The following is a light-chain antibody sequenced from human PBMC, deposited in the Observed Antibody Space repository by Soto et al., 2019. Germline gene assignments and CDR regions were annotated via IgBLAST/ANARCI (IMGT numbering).Light chain of an antibody. CDR1: SSDVGYYNY. CDR3: SSQAGYNEFNV. J-gene: IGLJ1*01. V-gene: IGLV2-8*01. CDR2: EVN. Sequence: QSALTQPPSASGSPGQSVTISCTGTSSDVGYYNYVSWYQQHPGKAPKLMIYEVNKRTSGVPDRFSGSKSGNTASLTVSGLQAEDEADYYCSSQAGYNEFNVFGTGTKLTVL.